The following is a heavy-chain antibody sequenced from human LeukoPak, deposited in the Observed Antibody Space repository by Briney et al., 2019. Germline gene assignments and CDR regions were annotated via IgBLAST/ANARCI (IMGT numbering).Heavy chain of an antibody. V-gene: IGHV1-2*02. Sequence: GASVKVSCKASGYTFTGYYMHWVRQAPGQGLEWMGWINPNSGGTKYAQKFQGRVTMTRDTSISTAYMELSSLTSDDTAVYYCARESQGGATGGRYYFDYWGQGTLVTVSS. D-gene: IGHD1-26*01. CDR2: INPNSGGT. J-gene: IGHJ4*02. CDR3: ARESQGGATGGRYYFDY. CDR1: GYTFTGYY.